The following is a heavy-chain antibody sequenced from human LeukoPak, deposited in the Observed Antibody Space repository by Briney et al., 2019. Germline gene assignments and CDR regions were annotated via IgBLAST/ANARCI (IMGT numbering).Heavy chain of an antibody. CDR1: GYSFTNYW. CDR2: IYPGGSDS. CDR3: ARRGSSGWLYFDY. D-gene: IGHD6-19*01. V-gene: IGHV5-51*01. J-gene: IGHJ4*02. Sequence: GEPLKISCNGSGYSFTNYWIGRGRQLPRKGLGWMGIIYPGGSDSRYSPSFQGQVTISAAKSISTAYLQWSSLKASDTAMYYCARRGSSGWLYFDYWGQGTLVTVSS.